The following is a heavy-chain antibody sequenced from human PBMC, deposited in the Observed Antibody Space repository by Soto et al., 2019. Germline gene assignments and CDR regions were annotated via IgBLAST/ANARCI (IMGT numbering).Heavy chain of an antibody. D-gene: IGHD1-1*01. V-gene: IGHV3-53*01. Sequence: EVQLVESGGGLIQPGGSLRLSCAASGFTVSSNYMSWVRQAPGKGLEWVSVIYSGGSTYYADSVKGRFTISRDNSKNTLYLQMNSQRAEDTAVYYCARSYRTTMYYFDYWGQGTLVTVSS. J-gene: IGHJ4*02. CDR1: GFTVSSNY. CDR3: ARSYRTTMYYFDY. CDR2: IYSGGST.